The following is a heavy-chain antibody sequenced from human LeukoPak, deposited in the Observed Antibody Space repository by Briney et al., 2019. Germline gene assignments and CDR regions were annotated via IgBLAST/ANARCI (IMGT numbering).Heavy chain of an antibody. CDR3: ARDGYSSSFYFDY. CDR1: GFTFSDYY. D-gene: IGHD6-6*01. V-gene: IGHV3-11*04. J-gene: IGHJ4*02. Sequence: GGSLRLSCAASGFTFSDYYMSWIRQAPGKGLEWVSYISSSGSTIYYADSVKGRFTISRDNAKNTLYLQMNSLRAEDTAVYYCARDGYSSSFYFDYWGQGTLVTVSS. CDR2: ISSSGSTI.